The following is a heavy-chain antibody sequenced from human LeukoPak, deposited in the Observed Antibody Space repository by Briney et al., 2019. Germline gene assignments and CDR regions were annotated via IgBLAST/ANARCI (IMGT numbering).Heavy chain of an antibody. CDR2: IYYSGST. J-gene: IGHJ5*02. Sequence: SETLSLTYTVSGGSISSYYWSWIRQPPGKGLEWIGYIYYSGSTNYNPSLKSRVTISVDTSKNQFSLKLSSVTAADTAVYYCARQGDDVVVPAAIRLDPWGQGTLVTVSS. CDR3: ARQGDDVVVPAAIRLDP. CDR1: GGSISSYY. V-gene: IGHV4-59*08. D-gene: IGHD2-2*01.